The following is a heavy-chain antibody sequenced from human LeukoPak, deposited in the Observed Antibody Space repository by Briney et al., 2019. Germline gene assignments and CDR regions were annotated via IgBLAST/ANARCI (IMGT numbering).Heavy chain of an antibody. D-gene: IGHD3-22*01. J-gene: IGHJ4*02. Sequence: ASVKVSCKASGYTFTNYYMHWVRQALGQGLEWMGIINPNGGSTSYAQKFQGRVTMTRDTSTSTVYMDLSSLRSEDTAVYYCARAPRPPWDDSSGLDYWGQGTLVTVSS. CDR2: INPNGGST. V-gene: IGHV1-46*01. CDR1: GYTFTNYY. CDR3: ARAPRPPWDDSSGLDY.